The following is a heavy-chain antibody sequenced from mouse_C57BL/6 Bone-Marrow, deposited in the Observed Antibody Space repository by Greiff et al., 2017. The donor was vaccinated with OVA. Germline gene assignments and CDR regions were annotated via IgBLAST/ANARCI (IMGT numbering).Heavy chain of an antibody. CDR1: GYSITSGYY. D-gene: IGHD1-1*01. CDR3: ARDRGYYGSSRDYFDY. V-gene: IGHV3-6*01. Sequence: DVKLQESGPGLVKPSQSLSLTCSVTGYSITSGYYWNWIRQFPGNKLEWMGYISYDGSNNYNPSLKNRISITRDTSKNQFFLKLHSVTTEDTATYYCARDRGYYGSSRDYFDYWGQGTTLTVSS. J-gene: IGHJ2*01. CDR2: ISYDGSN.